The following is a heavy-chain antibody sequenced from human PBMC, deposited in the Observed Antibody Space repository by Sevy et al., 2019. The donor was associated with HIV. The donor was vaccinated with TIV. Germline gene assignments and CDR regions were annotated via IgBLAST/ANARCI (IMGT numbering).Heavy chain of an antibody. CDR1: GGSISSHC. Sequence: SETLSLTCTVSGGSISSHCWNWIRQPAGKGLEWIGRIFTSGSTNYNPSLKSRVTMSVDTSKNQFSLKLSSVTAADTAVYYCARHSSGYYFYFEYWGQGTLVTVSS. J-gene: IGHJ4*02. D-gene: IGHD3-22*01. CDR2: IFTSGST. CDR3: ARHSSGYYFYFEY. V-gene: IGHV4-4*07.